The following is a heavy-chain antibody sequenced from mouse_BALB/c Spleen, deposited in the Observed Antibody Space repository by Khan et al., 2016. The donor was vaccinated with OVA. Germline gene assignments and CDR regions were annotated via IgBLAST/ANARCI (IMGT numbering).Heavy chain of an antibody. D-gene: IGHD1-2*01. J-gene: IGHJ3*01. CDR3: ARRNYFGYTFAY. Sequence: QVQLQQSGAELARPGASVKLSCKASGYTFSDYYINWVKQRTGQDLEWIGEIYPGSGDTYYNEKFKGKAILTADKSSSTAYMQLSSLTSEASAVYFCARRNYFGYTFAYWGQGTLVTVSA. CDR1: GYTFSDYY. V-gene: IGHV1-77*01. CDR2: IYPGSGDT.